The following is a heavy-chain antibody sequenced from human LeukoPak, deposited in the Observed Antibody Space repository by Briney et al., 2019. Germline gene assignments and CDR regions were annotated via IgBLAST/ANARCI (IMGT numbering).Heavy chain of an antibody. J-gene: IGHJ4*02. CDR3: APRPIAVAGTTDY. CDR2: ISGSGGST. D-gene: IGHD6-19*01. Sequence: PGGSLRLSCAASGFTFSSYAMSWVRQAPGKGLEWVSAISGSGGSTYYADSVKGRFTISRDNSKSTLYLQMNSLRAEDTAVYYCAPRPIAVAGTTDYWGQGTLVTVSS. CDR1: GFTFSSYA. V-gene: IGHV3-23*01.